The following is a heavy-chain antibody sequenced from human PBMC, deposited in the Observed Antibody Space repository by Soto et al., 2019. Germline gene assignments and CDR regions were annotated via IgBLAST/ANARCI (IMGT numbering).Heavy chain of an antibody. CDR3: AKVSGRYDSSGSSPVAYFDY. CDR1: GFTFSSYA. J-gene: IGHJ4*02. V-gene: IGHV3-23*01. Sequence: GGSLRLSCAASGFTFSSYAMSWVRQDPGKGLEWVSAISGSGGSTYYADSVKGRFTISRDNSKNTLYLQMNRLRAEDTAVYYCAKVSGRYDSSGSSPVAYFDYWGQGTLVTVSS. D-gene: IGHD3-22*01. CDR2: ISGSGGST.